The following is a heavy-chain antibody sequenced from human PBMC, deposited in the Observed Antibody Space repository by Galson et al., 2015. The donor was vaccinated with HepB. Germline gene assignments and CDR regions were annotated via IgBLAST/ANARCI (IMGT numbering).Heavy chain of an antibody. CDR2: IYSGGST. D-gene: IGHD3-16*01. J-gene: IGHJ6*02. CDR1: GFTVSSNY. Sequence: SLRLSCAASGFTVSSNYMSWVRQAPGKGLEWVSVIYSGGSTYYADSVKGRFTISRHNSKNTLYLQMNSLRAEDTAVYYCAREVMITFGGVYSYGMDVWGQGTTVTVSS. CDR3: AREVMITFGGVYSYGMDV. V-gene: IGHV3-53*04.